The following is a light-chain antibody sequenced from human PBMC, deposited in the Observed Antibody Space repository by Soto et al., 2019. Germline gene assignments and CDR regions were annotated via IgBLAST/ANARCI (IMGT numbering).Light chain of an antibody. V-gene: IGKV3-15*01. CDR1: QSISNN. CDR3: QQYINWPRT. CDR2: GAS. J-gene: IGKJ1*01. Sequence: EIVMTQSPATLSVSPGERATLSCRASQSISNNLAWYQQKPGQAPRLLIYGASTRATGIPARFSGSGSGTEFTLTISSLQSEDFAVYYCQQYINWPRTFGQGTKVEIK.